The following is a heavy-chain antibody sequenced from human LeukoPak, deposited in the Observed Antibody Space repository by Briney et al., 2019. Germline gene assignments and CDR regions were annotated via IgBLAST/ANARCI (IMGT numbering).Heavy chain of an antibody. CDR1: GYTFTIYY. D-gene: IGHD2-21*01. CDR3: ARTGGDPHGYYFDY. V-gene: IGHV1-46*01. CDR2: INPSGGST. J-gene: IGHJ4*02. Sequence: ASVNVSCKASGYTFTIYYMHWVRPAPGQGLEWMGIINPSGGSTSYAQKFQGRVTMTRDTSTSTVYMELSSLRSEDTAVYYCARTGGDPHGYYFDYWGQGTLVTVSS.